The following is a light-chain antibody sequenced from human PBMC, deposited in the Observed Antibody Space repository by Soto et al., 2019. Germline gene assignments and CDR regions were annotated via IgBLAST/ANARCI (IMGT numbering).Light chain of an antibody. CDR1: QSIGRSH. V-gene: IGKV3-20*01. Sequence: EIVLTQSPGTLSLSPGERAILSCRASQSIGRSHLAWYQQKPGQSPRLLMYGASTRAAGIPDRFSGSGSGTDFTLTISRLEPEDFAVYYCQQYGTSPRTFGQGTKVDIK. J-gene: IGKJ1*01. CDR2: GAS. CDR3: QQYGTSPRT.